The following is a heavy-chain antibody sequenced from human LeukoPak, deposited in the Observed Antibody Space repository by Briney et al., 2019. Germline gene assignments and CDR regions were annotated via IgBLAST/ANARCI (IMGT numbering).Heavy chain of an antibody. V-gene: IGHV4-59*11. CDR2: IFYSGSA. D-gene: IGHD1-14*01. CDR1: GGSMSTHY. Sequence: ASETLSLTCTVSGGSMSTHYWSWIRQPPGKGLEWVGFIFYSGSATYNPSLQSRLAISLDTSSNQFSLKLSSVTAADTAVYYCARVSVGGTGPDYWGHRTLVTVAS. J-gene: IGHJ4*01. CDR3: ARVSVGGTGPDY.